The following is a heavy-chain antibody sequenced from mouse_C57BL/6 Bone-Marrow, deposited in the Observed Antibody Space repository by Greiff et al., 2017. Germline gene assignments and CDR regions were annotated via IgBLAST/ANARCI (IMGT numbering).Heavy chain of an antibody. Sequence: QVQLKESGAELARPGASVKMSCKASGYTFTSYTMHWVKQRPGQGLEWIGYINPSSGYTKYNQKFKDKATLTADKSSSTAYMQLSSLTSEDSAVYYCASVDGYSFAYWGQGTLVTVSA. CDR2: INPSSGYT. D-gene: IGHD2-3*01. CDR3: ASVDGYSFAY. CDR1: GYTFTSYT. V-gene: IGHV1-4*01. J-gene: IGHJ3*01.